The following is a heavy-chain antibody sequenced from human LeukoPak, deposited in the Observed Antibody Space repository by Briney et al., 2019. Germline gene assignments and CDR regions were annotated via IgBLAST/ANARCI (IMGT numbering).Heavy chain of an antibody. CDR3: ARVSCRPYYDILTGYYKGPCYFDY. Sequence: SETLSLTCAVYGGSFSGYYWSWIRQPPGKGLEWIGEINHSGSTNYNPSLKSRVTISVDASKNQFSLKLSSVTAADTVVYYCARVSCRPYYDILTGYYKGPCYFDYWGQGTLVTVSS. CDR1: GGSFSGYY. CDR2: INHSGST. V-gene: IGHV4-34*01. D-gene: IGHD3-9*01. J-gene: IGHJ4*02.